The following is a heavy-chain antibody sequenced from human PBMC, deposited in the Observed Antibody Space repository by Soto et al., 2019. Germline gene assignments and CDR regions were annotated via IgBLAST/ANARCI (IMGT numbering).Heavy chain of an antibody. V-gene: IGHV4-31*03. CDR3: ARVYSGYEQYFDY. J-gene: IGHJ4*02. Sequence: SETLSLTCTVSGGSISSGGYYWSWIRQHPGKGLEWIGYIYYSGSTYYNPSLKSRVTISVDTSKNQFSLKLSSVTAADTAVYYCARVYSGYEQYFDYWGQGTLVTVSS. D-gene: IGHD5-12*01. CDR2: IYYSGST. CDR1: GGSISSGGYY.